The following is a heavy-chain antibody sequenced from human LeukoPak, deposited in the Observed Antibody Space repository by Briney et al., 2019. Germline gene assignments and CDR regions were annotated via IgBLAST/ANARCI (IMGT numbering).Heavy chain of an antibody. J-gene: IGHJ3*02. V-gene: IGHV1-18*01. CDR1: GYTFTSYG. D-gene: IGHD2-15*01. CDR3: ARDRDIVVVSGHDDAFDI. Sequence: EASVKVSCKASGYTFTSYGISWVRQAPGQGLEWMGWISAYNGNTNYAQKLQGGVTMTTDTSTSTAYMELRSLRSDDTAVYYCARDRDIVVVSGHDDAFDIWGQGTMVTVSS. CDR2: ISAYNGNT.